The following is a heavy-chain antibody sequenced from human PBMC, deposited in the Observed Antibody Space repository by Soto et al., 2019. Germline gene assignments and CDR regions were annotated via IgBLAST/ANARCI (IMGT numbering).Heavy chain of an antibody. D-gene: IGHD2-15*01. J-gene: IGHJ4*02. CDR2: ISTRGGRT. CDR3: AREFFYEPSGQYSVLDFDS. V-gene: IGHV3-23*01. Sequence: EVLRLESGGGLTQPGGSLRLACADSGFSFSSYAMSWVRQAPPQGLERDSSISTRGGRTNYADSVKGRFTSSRDNYANAVDLDVDNLRSEDTGISYAAREFFYEPSGQYSVLDFDSWGPGALVTVSS. CDR1: GFSFSSYA.